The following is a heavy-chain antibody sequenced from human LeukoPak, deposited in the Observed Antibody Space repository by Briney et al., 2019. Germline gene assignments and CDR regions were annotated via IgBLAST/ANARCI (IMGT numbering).Heavy chain of an antibody. V-gene: IGHV3-23*01. Sequence: GGSLRLSCAASGFTFSSYAMSWVRQAPGRGLEWVSAISGSGGSTYYADSVKGRFTISRDNSENTLYLQMNSLRAEDTAVYYCAKDFSSVAGTFDYWGQGTLVTVSS. CDR1: GFTFSSYA. CDR3: AKDFSSVAGTFDY. CDR2: ISGSGGST. J-gene: IGHJ4*02. D-gene: IGHD6-19*01.